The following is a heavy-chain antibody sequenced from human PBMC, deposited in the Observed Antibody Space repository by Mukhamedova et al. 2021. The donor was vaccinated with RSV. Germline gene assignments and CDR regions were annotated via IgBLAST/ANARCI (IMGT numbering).Heavy chain of an antibody. CDR2: INPNSGGT. CDR3: VGSGITGTSGIDP. J-gene: IGHJ5*02. D-gene: IGHD1-7*01. Sequence: EYMGWINPNSGGTKYAQKFQGRVTMTRDTSISTAYMELSRLRSDDTAVYYCVGSGITGTSGIDPWGQGTLVTVSS. V-gene: IGHV1-2*02.